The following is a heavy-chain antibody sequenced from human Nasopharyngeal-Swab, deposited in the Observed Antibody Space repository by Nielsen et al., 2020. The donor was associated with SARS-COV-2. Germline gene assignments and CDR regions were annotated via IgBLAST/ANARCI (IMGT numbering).Heavy chain of an antibody. J-gene: IGHJ4*02. CDR3: AKDYRLQDPKHFDS. CDR1: GFIFSTCA. V-gene: IGHV3-23*01. D-gene: IGHD3-16*01. Sequence: GESLKISCAASGFIFSTCAMSWFRQAPGQGLEWVSTIANRYDDTYYSDSMGGRVTVSRDNSRNTLYLQMNSLRAEDTAIYYCAKDYRLQDPKHFDSWGQGILVTVSS. CDR2: IANRYDDT.